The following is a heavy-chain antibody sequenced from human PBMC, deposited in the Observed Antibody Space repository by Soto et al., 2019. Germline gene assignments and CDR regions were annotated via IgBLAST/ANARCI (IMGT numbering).Heavy chain of an antibody. V-gene: IGHV3-30-3*01. Sequence: QVQLVESGGGVVQPGRSLRLSCAASGFTFSSYAMHWVRQAPGKGLEWVAVISYDGSNKYYADSVKGRFTISRDNSKNTLYLQMNSLRAEDTAVYYCARLGYYDSSGYHLALDACDIWGQGTMVTVSS. CDR2: ISYDGSNK. CDR3: ARLGYYDSSGYHLALDACDI. CDR1: GFTFSSYA. J-gene: IGHJ3*02. D-gene: IGHD3-22*01.